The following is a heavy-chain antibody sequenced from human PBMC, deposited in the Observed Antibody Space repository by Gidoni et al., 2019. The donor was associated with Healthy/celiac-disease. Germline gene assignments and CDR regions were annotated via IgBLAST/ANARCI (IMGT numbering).Heavy chain of an antibody. CDR3: ARETVKGMDV. Sequence: EVQLVESGGGLVKPGGSLRLSCAASGFTFSSYIMNWVRQAPGKGLEWVSSISSSSSYIYFADSVKVRFTISRDNAKTSLYLQMNSLSAEDTAVYYCARETVKGMDVWGQGTTVTVSS. CDR1: GFTFSSYI. D-gene: IGHD4-17*01. J-gene: IGHJ6*02. V-gene: IGHV3-21*01. CDR2: ISSSSSYI.